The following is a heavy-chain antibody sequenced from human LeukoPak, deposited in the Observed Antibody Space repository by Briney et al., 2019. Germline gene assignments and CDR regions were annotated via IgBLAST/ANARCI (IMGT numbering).Heavy chain of an antibody. V-gene: IGHV4-59*01. Sequence: SETLSLTCTVSGGSISSYYWSWIRQSPGKGLECIGYIHYTGSTNYNPSLKSRVTISVDTSKNQFSLKLSSVTAADTAVYYCARVHRGAYGSGSSKTYYYYMDVWGKGTTVTISS. CDR1: GGSISSYY. D-gene: IGHD3-10*01. CDR2: IHYTGST. CDR3: ARVHRGAYGSGSSKTYYYYMDV. J-gene: IGHJ6*03.